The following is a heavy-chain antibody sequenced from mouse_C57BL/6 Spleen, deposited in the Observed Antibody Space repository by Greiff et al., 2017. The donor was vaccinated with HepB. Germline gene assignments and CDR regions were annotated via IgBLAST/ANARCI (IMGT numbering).Heavy chain of an antibody. Sequence: QVQLQQSGPELVKPGASVKLSCKASGYTFTSYDINWVKQRPGQGLEWIGWIYPRDGSTKYNEKFKGKATMTVDTSSSTAYMELHSLTSEVSAVSFCARGYGRDYWGQGTTLTVSS. CDR2: IYPRDGST. CDR3: ARGYGRDY. V-gene: IGHV1-85*01. J-gene: IGHJ2*01. D-gene: IGHD1-1*01. CDR1: GYTFTSYD.